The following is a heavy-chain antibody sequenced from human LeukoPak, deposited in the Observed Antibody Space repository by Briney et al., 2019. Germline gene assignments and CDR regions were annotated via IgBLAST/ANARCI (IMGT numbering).Heavy chain of an antibody. CDR3: VKDLRRPRGALDV. V-gene: IGHV3-30*18. CDR1: GFTFRAYA. J-gene: IGHJ3*01. Sequence: GNSLRLSCTASGFTFRAYAMHWVRQAPGKGLEWVALISNDGNKKYYADSVKGRFTTSRDNSKSSLDLQVNSLRVEDTAVYYCVKDLRRPRGALDVWGQGTTVTVFS. CDR2: ISNDGNKK.